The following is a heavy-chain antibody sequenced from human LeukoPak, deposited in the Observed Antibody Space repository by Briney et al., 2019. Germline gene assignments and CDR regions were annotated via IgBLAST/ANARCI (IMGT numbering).Heavy chain of an antibody. J-gene: IGHJ4*02. V-gene: IGHV3-23*01. Sequence: GGSLRLSCAASGFTVSSNYMSWVRQAPGKGLEWVSGISGSGGSTYYADSVKGRFTISRDNSKNTLYLQMNSLRAGDTAVYYCAKETDYGDHIDYWGQGTLVTVSS. CDR3: AKETDYGDHIDY. CDR2: ISGSGGST. CDR1: GFTVSSNY. D-gene: IGHD4-17*01.